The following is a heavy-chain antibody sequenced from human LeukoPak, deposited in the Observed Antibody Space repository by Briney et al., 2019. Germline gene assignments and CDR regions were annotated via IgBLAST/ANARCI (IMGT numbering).Heavy chain of an antibody. D-gene: IGHD3-22*01. J-gene: IGHJ3*02. CDR1: RYTFTGYY. V-gene: IGHV1-2*02. Sequence: ASVKVSCKASRYTFTGYYMHWVRQAPGQGLEWMGWINPNSGGTNYAQKFQGRVTMNRDTSISTAYMELSRLRYDDTAVYYCARDESYYYDSSGYYRTDAFDIWGQGTMVTVSS. CDR2: INPNSGGT. CDR3: ARDESYYYDSSGYYRTDAFDI.